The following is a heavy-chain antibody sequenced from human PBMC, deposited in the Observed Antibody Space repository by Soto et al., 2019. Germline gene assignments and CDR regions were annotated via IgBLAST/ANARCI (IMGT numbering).Heavy chain of an antibody. V-gene: IGHV1-69*13. J-gene: IGHJ6*02. D-gene: IGHD3-10*01. CDR1: GGTFSSYA. CDR2: IIPIFGTA. Sequence: SVKVSCKASGGTFSSYAISWVRQAPGQGLEWMGGIIPIFGTANYAQKFQGRVTITADESTSTAYMELSSLRSEDTAVYYCARDSYYYGSGSYYNDPSPNYGMDVWGQGTTVTVSS. CDR3: ARDSYYYGSGSYYNDPSPNYGMDV.